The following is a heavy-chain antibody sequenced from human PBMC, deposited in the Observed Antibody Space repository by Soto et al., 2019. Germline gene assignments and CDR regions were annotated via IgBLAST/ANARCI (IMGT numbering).Heavy chain of an antibody. CDR3: ARGGGDYGGYYFDS. Sequence: QVQLQQWGAGLLKPSETLSLTCAVYGGSFSGYYWSWIRQPPGKGLEWLGEINHSGSTNYNPSLKSRVTIAVDTSTNQFSLKLSSVTAADTAVYYCARGGGDYGGYYFDSWGQGTLVTVSS. J-gene: IGHJ4*02. D-gene: IGHD4-17*01. CDR2: INHSGST. CDR1: GGSFSGYY. V-gene: IGHV4-34*01.